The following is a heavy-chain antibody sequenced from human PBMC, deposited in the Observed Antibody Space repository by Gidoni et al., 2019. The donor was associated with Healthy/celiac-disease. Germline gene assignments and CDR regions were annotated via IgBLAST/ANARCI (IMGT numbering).Heavy chain of an antibody. CDR1: GFTFSSYA. CDR2: ISYDGSNK. D-gene: IGHD5-12*01. V-gene: IGHV3-30-3*01. CDR3: ARDSGLSGYDTDWYFDL. J-gene: IGHJ2*01. Sequence: QVQLVEPGGGVVQPGRSLTPACAASGFTFSSYAMHWVRQAPGKGLEWVDVISYDGSNKYYADSVKGRFTISRDNSKNTLYLQMNSLRAEDTAVYYCARDSGLSGYDTDWYFDLWGRGTLVTVSS.